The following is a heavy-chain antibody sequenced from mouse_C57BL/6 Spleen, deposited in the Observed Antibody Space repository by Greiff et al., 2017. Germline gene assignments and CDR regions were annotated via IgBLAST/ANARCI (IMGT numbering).Heavy chain of an antibody. CDR3: AITTVEEGFDY. J-gene: IGHJ2*01. D-gene: IGHD1-1*01. V-gene: IGHV3-6*01. Sequence: VQLKQSGPGLVKPSQSLSLTCSVTGYSITSGYYWNWIRQFPGNKLEWMGYISYDGSNNYNPSLKNRISITRDTSKNQFFLKLNSVTTEETATYYCAITTVEEGFDYWGQGTTLTVSS. CDR2: ISYDGSN. CDR1: GYSITSGYY.